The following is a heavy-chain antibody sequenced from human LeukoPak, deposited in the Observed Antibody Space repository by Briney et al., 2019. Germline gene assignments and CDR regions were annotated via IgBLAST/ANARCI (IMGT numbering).Heavy chain of an antibody. D-gene: IGHD1-26*01. Sequence: SETLSLTCIVSGYSISSGYYWGWIRQPPGKGLEWIGTIYYSGTTYYNPSLKSRVTMSVDTSKNQFSLTLSSVTAADTAVYYCARVLGPTHFDSWGQGTLVTVSS. V-gene: IGHV4-38-2*02. CDR3: ARVLGPTHFDS. CDR2: IYYSGTT. CDR1: GYSISSGYY. J-gene: IGHJ4*02.